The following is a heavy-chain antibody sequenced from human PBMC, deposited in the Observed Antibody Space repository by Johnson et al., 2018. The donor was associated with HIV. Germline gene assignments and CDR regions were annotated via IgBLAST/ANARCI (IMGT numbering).Heavy chain of an antibody. CDR1: GFTFRSYW. CDR3: TTGHYYDSSGDAFDI. V-gene: IGHV3-15*01. J-gene: IGHJ3*02. CDR2: IKSKTDGGTT. D-gene: IGHD3-22*01. Sequence: VQLVESGGGLVQPGGSLTISCAASGFTFRSYWMSWVRQAPGKGLEWVGRIKSKTDGGTTDYAAPVKGRFTISRDDSKNTLYLQMNSLKTEDTAVYYCTTGHYYDSSGDAFDIWGQGTMVTVSS.